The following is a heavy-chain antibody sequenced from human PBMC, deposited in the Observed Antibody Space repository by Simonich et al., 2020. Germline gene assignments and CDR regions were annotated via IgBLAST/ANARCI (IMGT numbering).Heavy chain of an antibody. V-gene: IGHV5-51*03. J-gene: IGHJ4*02. Sequence: EVQLVQSGAEVKKPGESLKISCKGSGYSFTSYWIGWVRQMPGKGLEWMGVIYPGYPDTRDSPSFQGQGTISADKSISTAYLQWSSLKASDTAMYYCVRPDSGYDYFDYWGQGTLVTVSS. CDR2: IYPGYPDT. D-gene: IGHD5-12*01. CDR3: VRPDSGYDYFDY. CDR1: GYSFTSYW.